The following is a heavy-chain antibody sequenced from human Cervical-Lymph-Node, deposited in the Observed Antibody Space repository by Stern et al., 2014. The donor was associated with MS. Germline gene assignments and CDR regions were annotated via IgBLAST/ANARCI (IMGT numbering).Heavy chain of an antibody. CDR3: AREGIPGAGGTFDN. Sequence: QVQLVQSGAEVKKPGSSVKVSCKVSGGTFSGYTINWVRQAPGQGLEWMGCIIPIFAPTYYAQRFQGKVTITADGSTSPAYMEVTSRRSEDTAVYYCAREGIPGAGGTFDNWGQGTLVIVSS. CDR2: IIPIFAPT. J-gene: IGHJ4*02. V-gene: IGHV1-69*01. CDR1: GGTFSGYT. D-gene: IGHD1-26*01.